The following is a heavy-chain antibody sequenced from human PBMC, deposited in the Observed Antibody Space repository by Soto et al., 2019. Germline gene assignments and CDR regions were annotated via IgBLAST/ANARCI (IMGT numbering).Heavy chain of an antibody. CDR3: ARNEEDTAMEWAFDY. D-gene: IGHD5-18*01. J-gene: IGHJ4*02. V-gene: IGHV3-23*01. CDR2: ISGSGGST. CDR1: GFTFSSYA. Sequence: GGSLRLSCAASGFTFSSYAMSWVRQAPGKGLEWVSAISGSGGSTYYADSVKGRFTISRDNSKNTLYLQMNGLGAEDTAVYYCARNEEDTAMEWAFDYWGQGTLVTVSS.